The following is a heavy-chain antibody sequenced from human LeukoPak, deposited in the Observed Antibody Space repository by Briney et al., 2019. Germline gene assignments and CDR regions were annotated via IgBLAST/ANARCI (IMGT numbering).Heavy chain of an antibody. Sequence: ASVKVSCKASGYTFTSYGISWVRQAPGQGLEWMGWISAYNGNTNYAQKLQGRVTMTTDTSTSTAYMELRSLRSDDTAVYYCARDLNAGPPKVGAPPYRIGGDAFDIWGQGTMVTVSS. J-gene: IGHJ3*02. D-gene: IGHD1-26*01. CDR2: ISAYNGNT. V-gene: IGHV1-18*01. CDR3: ARDLNAGPPKVGAPPYRIGGDAFDI. CDR1: GYTFTSYG.